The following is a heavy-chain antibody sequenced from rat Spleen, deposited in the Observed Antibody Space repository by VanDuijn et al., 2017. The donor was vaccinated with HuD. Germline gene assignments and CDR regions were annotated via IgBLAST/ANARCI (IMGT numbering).Heavy chain of an antibody. V-gene: IGHV5-27*01. CDR2: ISTGGGGT. CDR3: TTDRDYYSSYIPRFAY. J-gene: IGHJ3*01. D-gene: IGHD1-2*01. CDR1: GFTFSNYY. Sequence: EVQLVESGGGLVQPGRSLKLSCAASGFTFSNYYMAWVRQAPTRGLEWVAYISTGGGGTYYRDSVKGRFTISRDNAKSTQYLQMDRLRPEDTATYYCTTDRDYYSSYIPRFAYWGQGALVTVSS.